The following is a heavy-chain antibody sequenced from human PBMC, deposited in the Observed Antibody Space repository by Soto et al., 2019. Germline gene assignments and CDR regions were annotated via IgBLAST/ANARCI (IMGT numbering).Heavy chain of an antibody. CDR3: ARDPGPECATANCYTDC. CDR1: GGSISSYH. Sequence: LSLTCTVSGGSISSYHWSWIRQSPGKGLEWIGFISDGGSINYNPSLKSRVTISVDTSKNQFSLKLRSVTAADTAVYYCARDPGPECATANCYTDCWGQGKLVTVSS. J-gene: IGHJ4*02. D-gene: IGHD2-2*01. CDR2: ISDGGSI. V-gene: IGHV4-59*12.